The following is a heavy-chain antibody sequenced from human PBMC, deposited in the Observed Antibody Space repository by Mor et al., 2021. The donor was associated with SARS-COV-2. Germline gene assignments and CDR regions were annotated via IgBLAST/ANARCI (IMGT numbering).Heavy chain of an antibody. Sequence: GWIRQPPGKGLEWIGSIDYSGSTYYNPSLKSRVTISVDTSKNQFSLKLSSVTAADTAVYYCARDLDSSGSYYYYGMDVWGQGTTVTVSS. J-gene: IGHJ6*02. CDR2: IDYSGST. D-gene: IGHD6-19*01. CDR3: ARDLDSSGSYYYYGMDV. V-gene: IGHV4-39*07.